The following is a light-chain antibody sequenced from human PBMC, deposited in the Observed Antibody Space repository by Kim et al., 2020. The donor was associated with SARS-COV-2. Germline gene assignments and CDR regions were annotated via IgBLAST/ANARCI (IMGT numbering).Light chain of an antibody. CDR1: QSLVHPDGNSH. Sequence: DVVMTQSPLSLRVTLGQPASISCRSGQSLVHPDGNSHLAWFQQRPGQSPRRLVYEVSNRDSGVPDKFSGSGSGTDFTLKISKVEAEDVGVYYCMQDTHWPHTFGQGTKLEI. V-gene: IGKV2-30*02. CDR3: MQDTHWPHT. J-gene: IGKJ2*01. CDR2: EVS.